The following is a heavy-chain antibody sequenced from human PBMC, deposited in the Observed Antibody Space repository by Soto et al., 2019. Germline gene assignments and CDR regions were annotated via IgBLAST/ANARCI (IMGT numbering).Heavy chain of an antibody. J-gene: IGHJ4*02. Sequence: QVLLVQSGTEVKKPGSSVKVSCKASGGTFTSFTLNWVRQAPGQGPEWMGRIIPALGIEDYAPKFQGRVTLPADTSTSTAYMQMSSLRSDDTAVYYCAAVAGTSAFVGYLEYWGQGTLVTVSS. CDR3: AAVAGTSAFVGYLEY. CDR1: GGTFTSFT. V-gene: IGHV1-69*02. D-gene: IGHD6-19*01. CDR2: IIPALGIE.